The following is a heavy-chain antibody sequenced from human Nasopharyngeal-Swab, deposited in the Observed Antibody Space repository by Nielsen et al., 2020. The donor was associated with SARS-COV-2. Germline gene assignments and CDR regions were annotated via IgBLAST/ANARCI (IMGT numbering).Heavy chain of an antibody. Sequence: GGSLRLSCAVSGFIFSSTYMSWVRQAPGKGLEWVSVTEIGGITHYADSVKGRFTISRDSSTNTLYLQMNSLRVEDTAVYYCARDLGGGYCTTINCLGSWGQGTLVTVSS. CDR1: GFIFSSTY. J-gene: IGHJ1*01. CDR2: TEIGGIT. V-gene: IGHV3-53*01. D-gene: IGHD2-8*01. CDR3: ARDLGGGYCTTINCLGS.